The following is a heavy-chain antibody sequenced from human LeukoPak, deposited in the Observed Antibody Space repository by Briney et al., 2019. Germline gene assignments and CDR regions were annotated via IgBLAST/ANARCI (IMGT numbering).Heavy chain of an antibody. D-gene: IGHD6-6*01. Sequence: SETLSLTCTVSGASISSYYWSWIRQPPGKGLEWIGYIYYTGGTNYNPSLKSRVTISVDTSKNQFSLKLSSVTAADTAAYYCARGNYSSSFLPARGDYFDYWGRGTLVTVSS. CDR3: ARGNYSSSFLPARGDYFDY. V-gene: IGHV4-59*12. J-gene: IGHJ4*02. CDR1: GASISSYY. CDR2: IYYTGGT.